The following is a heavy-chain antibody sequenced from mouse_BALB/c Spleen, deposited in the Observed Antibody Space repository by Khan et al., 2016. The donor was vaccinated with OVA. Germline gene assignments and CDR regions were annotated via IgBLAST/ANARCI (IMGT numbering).Heavy chain of an antibody. CDR2: INSDGDYT. J-gene: IGHJ3*01. CDR1: GFTFSTYA. Sequence: DVHLVESGGALVKPGGSLKLSCAASGFTFSTYAMSWVRQTPEKRLEWVATINSDGDYTYYPDSVTGRFTISRDNAKNTLYLQMSSLRSEDTAMYYCSRSPYVNFAYWGQGTLVTVSA. D-gene: IGHD2-1*01. CDR3: SRSPYVNFAY. V-gene: IGHV5-9-3*01.